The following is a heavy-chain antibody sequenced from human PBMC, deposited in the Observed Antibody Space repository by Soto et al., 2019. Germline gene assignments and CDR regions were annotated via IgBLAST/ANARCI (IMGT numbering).Heavy chain of an antibody. CDR2: IYYSGNT. CDR1: GVSISSSDYY. D-gene: IGHD3-22*01. J-gene: IGHJ1*01. Sequence: PLETLSHTCTFSGVSISSSDYYWNWIRQPPGKGLEWIGYIYYSGNTYYNPSLKSRVTISVDTSKNQFSLKLNSVTAADTAVYYCARLIHYQDSSGYFGYFQHWGQGTLVTVSS. V-gene: IGHV4-30-4*01. CDR3: ARLIHYQDSSGYFGYFQH.